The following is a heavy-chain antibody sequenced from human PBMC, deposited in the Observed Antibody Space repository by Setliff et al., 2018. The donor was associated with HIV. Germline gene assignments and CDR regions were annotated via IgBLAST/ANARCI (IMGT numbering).Heavy chain of an antibody. CDR3: ARDYSGNYYGYFDL. Sequence: PSETLSLTCTVSGDSISSNSYYWNWIRQPAGKGLEWIGRIYTSGSTNYNPSLKSRVTMSVDTSKNQFSLKLSSVTAADTAVYYCARDYSGNYYGYFDLWGRGTLVTVSS. D-gene: IGHD1-26*01. V-gene: IGHV4-61*02. J-gene: IGHJ2*01. CDR2: IYTSGST. CDR1: GDSISSNSYY.